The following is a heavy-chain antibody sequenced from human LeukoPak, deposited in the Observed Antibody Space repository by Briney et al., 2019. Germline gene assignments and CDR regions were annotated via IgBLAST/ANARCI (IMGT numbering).Heavy chain of an antibody. V-gene: IGHV4-4*07. D-gene: IGHD2-8*01. Sequence: SETLSLTCSVSGASIRGSYWSWIRKPAGRGLEWIGRIYSSGSANYNPSLKSRVTMSIDTSKNQFSLKVRSVTAADTAVYYCARSNGFAAIDSWAHGIMVTVSS. J-gene: IGHJ5*01. CDR2: IYSSGSA. CDR1: GASIRGSY. CDR3: ARSNGFAAIDS.